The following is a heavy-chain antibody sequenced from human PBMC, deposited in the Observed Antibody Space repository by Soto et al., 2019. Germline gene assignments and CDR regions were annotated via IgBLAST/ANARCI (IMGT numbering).Heavy chain of an antibody. CDR2: LYSGGST. D-gene: IGHD7-27*01. J-gene: IGHJ6*03. V-gene: IGHV3-66*01. CDR3: ASAQGFWDYMDV. Sequence: EVQLVESGGGLVQPGGSLRVSCAASGFNVSANYVSWVRQTPGTGLEWVSILYSGGSTHFADSVKGRFLISRDNSKNTVHLQMNGLTTWDTGLYFCASAQGFWDYMDVWGTGTTVIVS. CDR1: GFNVSANY.